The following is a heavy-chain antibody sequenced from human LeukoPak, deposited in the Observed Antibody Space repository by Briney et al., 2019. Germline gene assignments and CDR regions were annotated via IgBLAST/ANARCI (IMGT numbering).Heavy chain of an antibody. CDR2: IYYSGST. CDR3: ARGDNYDFSFDY. D-gene: IGHD3-3*01. J-gene: IGHJ4*02. V-gene: IGHV4-39*07. Sequence: PSETLSLTCTVSGGSISSSSYYWGWIRQPPGKGLEWIGSIYYSGSTYYNPSLKSRVTISVDTSKNQFSLKLSSVTAADTAVYYCARGDNYDFSFDYWGQGTLVTVSS. CDR1: GGSISSSSYY.